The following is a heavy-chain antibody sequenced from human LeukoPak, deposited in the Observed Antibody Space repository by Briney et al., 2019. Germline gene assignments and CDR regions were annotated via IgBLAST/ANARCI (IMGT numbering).Heavy chain of an antibody. Sequence: SETLSLTCTVSGGSISSYYWSWIRQPPGKGLEWLGYIYYSGSTNYKPSLKRRATISVNTSKKHFILKLSPGTAADPAYYYVARVAVGSGSYISPYYMDVWGKGTTVTLSS. CDR2: IYYSGST. J-gene: IGHJ6*03. D-gene: IGHD3-10*01. CDR1: GGSISSYY. V-gene: IGHV4-59*01. CDR3: ARVAVGSGSYISPYYMDV.